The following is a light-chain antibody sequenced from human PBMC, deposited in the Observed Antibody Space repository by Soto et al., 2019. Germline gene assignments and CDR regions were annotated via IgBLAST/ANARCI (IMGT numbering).Light chain of an antibody. V-gene: IGLV2-11*01. CDR3: CSYVGGYSYV. J-gene: IGLJ1*01. CDR1: TSYVGDYNS. Sequence: ALTQPRSVSGSPGQSVTVSCIGTTSYVGDYNSVSWYQQHPGKAPKLMIYDVSKRPSGVPDRFSGSKSGNTASLIISGLQAEDEADYYCCSYVGGYSYVFGIRTTVTV. CDR2: DVS.